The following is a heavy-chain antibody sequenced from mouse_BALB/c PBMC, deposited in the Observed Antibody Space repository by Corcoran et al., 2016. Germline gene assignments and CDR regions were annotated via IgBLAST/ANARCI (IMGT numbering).Heavy chain of an antibody. Sequence: EVQLQQSGAELVKPGASVKLSCTASGFNIKEIYMHWVKQRPEQGLEWIGRIDPANGNTKYDPKFQGKATITADTSSNTAYLQLSSLTSEDTAVYYCANWDWYFYVWGAGTTVTVSS. J-gene: IGHJ1*01. V-gene: IGHV14-3*02. D-gene: IGHD4-1*01. CDR3: ANWDWYFYV. CDR2: IDPANGNT. CDR1: GFNIKEIY.